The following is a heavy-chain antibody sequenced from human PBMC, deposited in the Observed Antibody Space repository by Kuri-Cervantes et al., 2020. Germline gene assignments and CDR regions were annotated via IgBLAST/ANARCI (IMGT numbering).Heavy chain of an antibody. J-gene: IGHJ4*02. Sequence: SLKISCAASGFIFDDYAMHWVRQAPGKGLEWVSGISWNSGSIGYADSVKGRFTISRDNAKNSLYLQMNSLKTEDTAVYYCTTDAPTSAFDYWGQGTLVTVSS. V-gene: IGHV3-9*01. CDR1: GFIFDDYA. CDR2: ISWNSGSI. D-gene: IGHD2/OR15-2a*01. CDR3: TTDAPTSAFDY.